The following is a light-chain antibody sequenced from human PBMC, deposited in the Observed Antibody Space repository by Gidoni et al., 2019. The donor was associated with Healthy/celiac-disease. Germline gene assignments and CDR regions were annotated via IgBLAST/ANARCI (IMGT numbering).Light chain of an antibody. CDR1: PSVSSSY. CDR3: QQYGSSPT. Sequence: EIVLTQSPGTLSLSPGERATLSCRASPSVSSSYLAWYQQKPAQAPRLLIYGASSRATGIPDRFSGSGSGTDFTLTISRLEPEDFAVYYCQQYGSSPTFGQGTKVEIK. J-gene: IGKJ1*01. CDR2: GAS. V-gene: IGKV3-20*01.